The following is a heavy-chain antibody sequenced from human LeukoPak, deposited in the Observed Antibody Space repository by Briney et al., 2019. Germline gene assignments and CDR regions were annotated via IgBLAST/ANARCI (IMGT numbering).Heavy chain of an antibody. D-gene: IGHD4-23*01. CDR2: ISSSSSYI. CDR1: GFTFSSYS. J-gene: IGHJ4*02. V-gene: IGHV3-21*01. CDR3: ARETPSGGNPAFDY. Sequence: PGGSLRLSCAASGFTFSSYSMNWVRQAPGKGLEWVSSISSSSSYIYYADSVKGRFTISRDNAKNSLYLQMNSLRAEDTAVYYCARETPSGGNPAFDYWGQGTLVTVSS.